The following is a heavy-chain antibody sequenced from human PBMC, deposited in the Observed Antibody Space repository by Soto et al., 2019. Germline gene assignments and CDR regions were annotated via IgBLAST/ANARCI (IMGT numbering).Heavy chain of an antibody. V-gene: IGHV3-30-3*01. CDR1: GFTFSSYA. J-gene: IGHJ6*02. CDR3: ARQYYYGSGSYYYYYGMDV. CDR2: ISYDGSNK. D-gene: IGHD3-10*01. Sequence: GGSLRLSCAASGFTFSSYAMHWVRQAPGKGLEWVAVISYDGSNKYYADSVKGRFTISRDNSKNTLYLQMNSLRAEDTAVYYCARQYYYGSGSYYYYYGMDVWGQGTTVTVSS.